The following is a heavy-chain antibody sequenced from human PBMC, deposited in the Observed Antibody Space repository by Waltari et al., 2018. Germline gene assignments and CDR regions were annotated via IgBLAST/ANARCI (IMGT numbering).Heavy chain of an antibody. Sequence: EVQLVESGGGLVQPGGSLRLSCVASGFTFSTYSMNWVRQAPGKGLEWVSYIGTSGTIKHYADSVKGRFTISRDDAKTSLYLQMNSLRAEDTAVYYCARGYTSANYGMDVWGQGTTVTVSS. D-gene: IGHD6-25*01. CDR1: GFTFSTYS. CDR3: ARGYTSANYGMDV. CDR2: IGTSGTIK. J-gene: IGHJ6*02. V-gene: IGHV3-48*01.